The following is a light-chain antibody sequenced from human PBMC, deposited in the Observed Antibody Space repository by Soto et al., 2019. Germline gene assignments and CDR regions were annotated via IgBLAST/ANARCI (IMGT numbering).Light chain of an antibody. CDR3: SSYTSSSTSCV. V-gene: IGLV2-14*01. J-gene: IGLJ1*01. Sequence: QAVPTQPAPLSGSPGQSITISFNGNNSDLGAYNRVSWYQQHPGKAPKLMIYEVSNRPSGVSNRFSGSKSGNTASLTISGLQAEDEADYYCSSYTSSSTSCVFGTGTKVTVL. CDR2: EVS. CDR1: NSDLGAYNR.